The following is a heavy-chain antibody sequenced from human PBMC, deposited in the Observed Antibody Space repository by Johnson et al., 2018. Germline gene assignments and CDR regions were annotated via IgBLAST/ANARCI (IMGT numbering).Heavy chain of an antibody. CDR2: VSSDGTNE. J-gene: IGHJ6*03. CDR3: AKDLGNFYYYYMDV. CDR1: AFTFSNYG. Sequence: QVQLQESGGGVVQPGRSLRLSCTASAFTFSNYGMHWVRQAPGKGLEWVAVVSSDGTNEFYADSVKGRFTISRDNSKNTMYRQMNTLRAEDTAVYYCAKDLGNFYYYYMDVWGKGTTVTVSS. V-gene: IGHV3-30*18.